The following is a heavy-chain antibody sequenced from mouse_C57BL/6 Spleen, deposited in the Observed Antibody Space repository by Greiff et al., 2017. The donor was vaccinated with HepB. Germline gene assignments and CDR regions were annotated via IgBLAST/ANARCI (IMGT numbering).Heavy chain of an antibody. CDR2: IYPGSGST. CDR1: GYTFTSYW. J-gene: IGHJ3*01. V-gene: IGHV1-55*01. D-gene: IGHD2-14*01. CDR3: ARFGVLSREFAY. Sequence: QVQLKQPGAELVKPGASVKMSCKASGYTFTSYWITWVKQRPGQGLEWIGDIYPGSGSTNYNEKFKSKATLTVDTSSSTAYMQLSSLTSEDSAVYYCARFGVLSREFAYWGQGTLVTVSA.